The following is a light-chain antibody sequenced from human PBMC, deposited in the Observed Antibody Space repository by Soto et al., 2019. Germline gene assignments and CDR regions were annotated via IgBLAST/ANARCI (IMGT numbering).Light chain of an antibody. CDR1: QSMSSY. CDR3: QQSYSDLLT. J-gene: IGKJ4*01. CDR2: AGS. Sequence: DIQMTQSPSSLSASVGNRVTITCRASQSMSSYLHRYRQKRGKEPKQLSYAGSTLQSGVPSRFRGSGCVTEFTIAISSLQPEDVAAYYCQQSYSDLLTFSGGSKVDI. V-gene: IGKV1-39*01.